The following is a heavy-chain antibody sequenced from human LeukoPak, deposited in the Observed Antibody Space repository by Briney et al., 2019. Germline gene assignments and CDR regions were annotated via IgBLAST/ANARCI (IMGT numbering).Heavy chain of an antibody. CDR3: ARSGDSKTIDY. CDR1: EFSFSSYG. CDR2: IRYDGTTK. J-gene: IGHJ4*02. Sequence: GGSLRLSCAASEFSFSSYGMHWVRQAPGKALEWVSSIRYDGTTKYYVDSVRGRFTISRDNSKNTVDLQSSLRPEDTAVYYCARSGDSKTIDYWGQGTLVSVSS. D-gene: IGHD1-26*01. V-gene: IGHV3-30*02.